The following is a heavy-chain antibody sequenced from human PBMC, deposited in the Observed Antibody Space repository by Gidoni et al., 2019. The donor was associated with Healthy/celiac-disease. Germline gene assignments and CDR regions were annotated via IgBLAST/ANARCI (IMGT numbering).Heavy chain of an antibody. V-gene: IGHV4-4*07. Sequence: QVQLQESGPGLVKPSETLSLTCTVSGGSISSYCWSWIRQPAGKGLEWIGRIYTSGSHNYNPSLKSRVTMSVDTSKNQFSLKLSSVTAADTAVYYCARDALYYGDYVDYFDYWGQGTLVTVSS. CDR3: ARDALYYGDYVDYFDY. D-gene: IGHD4-17*01. J-gene: IGHJ4*02. CDR1: GGSISSYC. CDR2: IYTSGSH.